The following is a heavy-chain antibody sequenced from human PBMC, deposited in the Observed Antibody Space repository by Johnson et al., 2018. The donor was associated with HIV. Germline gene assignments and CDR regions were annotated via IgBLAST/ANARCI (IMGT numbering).Heavy chain of an antibody. V-gene: IGHV3-66*03. J-gene: IGHJ3*02. D-gene: IGHD5-12*01. CDR2: IYSGGST. CDR1: DFTVSSNY. Sequence: VQLVESGGGLIQPGGSLRLSCAASDFTVSSNYMSWVRQAPGKGLEWVSVIYSGGSTYYADSVKGRFTISRDNSKNTLYLQMNSLRAEDTAVYYCARGRGYSGYDPPAAFDIWGQGTMVTVSS. CDR3: ARGRGYSGYDPPAAFDI.